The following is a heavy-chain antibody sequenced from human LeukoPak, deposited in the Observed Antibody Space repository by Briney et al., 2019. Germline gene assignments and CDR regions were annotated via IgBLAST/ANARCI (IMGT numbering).Heavy chain of an antibody. CDR1: GFTFNYYD. J-gene: IGHJ5*02. D-gene: IGHD2-2*01. CDR2: ISPKSDFI. CDR3: ARADCSSSTCYLRRSWFDP. V-gene: IGHV3-21*01. Sequence: GGSLKLSCAGSGFTFNYYDMNWVRQAPGKGLEWVSSISPKSDFIYYSDSVRGRFTISRDNAENSLYLQMNSLRAEDTAVYYCARADCSSSTCYLRRSWFDPWGQGTLVTVSS.